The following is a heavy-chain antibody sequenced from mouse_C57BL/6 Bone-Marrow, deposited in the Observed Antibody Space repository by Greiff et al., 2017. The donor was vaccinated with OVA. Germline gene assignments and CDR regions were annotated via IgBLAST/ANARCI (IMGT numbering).Heavy chain of an antibody. CDR1: GYTFTDYE. CDR2: IDPETGGT. CDR3: TRGYSNYYAMDY. V-gene: IGHV1-15*01. J-gene: IGHJ4*01. D-gene: IGHD2-5*01. Sequence: QVQLQQSGAELVRPGASVTLSCKASGYTFTDYEMHWVKQTPVPGLEWIGAIDPETGGTAYNQKFKGKAILTADKSSSTAYMELRSLTSEDSAVDYCTRGYSNYYAMDYWGQGTSVTVSA.